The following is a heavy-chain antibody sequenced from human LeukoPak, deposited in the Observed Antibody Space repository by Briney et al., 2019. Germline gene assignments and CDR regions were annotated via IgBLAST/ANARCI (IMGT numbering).Heavy chain of an antibody. V-gene: IGHV3-23*01. CDR3: AKDPRIEQWLYGMDV. D-gene: IGHD6-19*01. CDR2: ISGSGGST. CDR1: GFTFSSYA. Sequence: GGSLRLSCAASGFTFSSYAMSWVRQAPGRGLEWVSAISGSGGSTYYADSVKGRFTISRDNSKNTLYLQMNSLRAEDTAVYYCAKDPRIEQWLYGMDVWGKGTTVTVSS. J-gene: IGHJ6*04.